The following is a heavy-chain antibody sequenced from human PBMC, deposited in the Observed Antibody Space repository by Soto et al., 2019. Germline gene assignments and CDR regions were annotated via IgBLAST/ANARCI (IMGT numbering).Heavy chain of an antibody. J-gene: IGHJ5*02. D-gene: IGHD5-18*01. CDR2: IYSTGSS. CDR1: GGSISSGNYY. V-gene: IGHV4-30-4*01. Sequence: PSETLSLTCTVSGGSISSGNYYWSWIRQSPGKGLEWIGYIYSTGSSYYNPSLRSRVSMSVDTSKNQFSLNLSSVTAADTAVYFCARDGRQLWLSGRVRFDPWGHGTLVTVSS. CDR3: ARDGRQLWLSGRVRFDP.